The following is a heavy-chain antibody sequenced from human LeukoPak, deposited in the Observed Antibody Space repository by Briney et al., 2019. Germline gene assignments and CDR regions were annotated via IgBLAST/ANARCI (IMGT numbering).Heavy chain of an antibody. CDR2: INTNTGNP. CDR3: ASTGEASSWYYYYGMDV. CDR1: GYTFTSYA. V-gene: IGHV7-4-1*02. D-gene: IGHD6-13*01. Sequence: ASVKVSCKASGYTFTSYAMNWVRQAPGQGPEWMGWINTNTGNPTYAQGFTGRFVFSLDTSVSTAYLQISSLKAEDTAVYYCASTGEASSWYYYYGMDVWGQGTTVTVSS. J-gene: IGHJ6*02.